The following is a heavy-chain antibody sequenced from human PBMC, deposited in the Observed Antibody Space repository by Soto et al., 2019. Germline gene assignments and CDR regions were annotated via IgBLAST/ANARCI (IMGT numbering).Heavy chain of an antibody. CDR1: GGSFSGYY. D-gene: IGHD6-13*01. CDR2: INHSGST. J-gene: IGHJ5*02. CDR3: ARGIAAAGIFDP. V-gene: IGHV4-34*01. Sequence: SETLSLTCAVYGGSFSGYYWSWIRQPPGKGLEWIGEINHSGSTNYNPSLKSRVTISVDTSKNQFSLKLSSVTAADTAVYYCARGIAAAGIFDPWGQGTLVTVSS.